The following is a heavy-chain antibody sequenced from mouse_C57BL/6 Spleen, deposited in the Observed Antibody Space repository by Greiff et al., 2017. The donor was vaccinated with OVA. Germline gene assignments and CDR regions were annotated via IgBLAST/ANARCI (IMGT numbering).Heavy chain of an antibody. CDR3: TTPIGD. CDR1: GFNIKDDY. J-gene: IGHJ4*01. V-gene: IGHV14-4*01. Sequence: EVQGVESGAELVRPGASVKLSCTASGFNIKDDYMHWVKQRPEQGLEWIGWIDPENGDTAYASKFQGKATITADTSSNTAYLQLSSLTSEDTAVYYCTTPIGDWGQGTSVTVSS. CDR2: IDPENGDT.